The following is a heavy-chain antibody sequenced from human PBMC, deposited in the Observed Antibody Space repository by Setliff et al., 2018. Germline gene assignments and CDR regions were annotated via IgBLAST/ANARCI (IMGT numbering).Heavy chain of an antibody. J-gene: IGHJ5*02. V-gene: IGHV4-34*01. CDR2: ISHGGGT. CDR1: GGSFSAYY. Sequence: KPSETLSLTCTVYGGSFSAYYWSWIRQPPGKGLEWIGEISHGGGTNYNPSLKSRVTISIDTSKNLFSLKLTSVTAADTAVYYCATGDVYDSSAFFSDWFDPGAREPWSPSP. CDR3: ATGDVYDSSAFFSDWFDP. D-gene: IGHD3-22*01.